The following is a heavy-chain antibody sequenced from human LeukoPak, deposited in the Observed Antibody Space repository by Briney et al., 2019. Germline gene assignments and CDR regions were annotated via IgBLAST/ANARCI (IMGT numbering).Heavy chain of an antibody. V-gene: IGHV3-7*01. J-gene: IGHJ4*02. CDR3: ASTYYDILTGYYNDWHFDY. CDR2: IKQDGSEK. Sequence: GGSLRLSCAASGFTFSSYWMSWVRQAPGKGLEWVANIKQDGSEKYYVDSVKGRFTISRDNAKNSLYLQMNSLRAEDTAVYYCASTYYDILTGYYNDWHFDYWGQGTLVTVSS. CDR1: GFTFSSYW. D-gene: IGHD3-9*01.